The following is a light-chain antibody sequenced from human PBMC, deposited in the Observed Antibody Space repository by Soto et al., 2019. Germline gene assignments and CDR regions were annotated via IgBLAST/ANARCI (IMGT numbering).Light chain of an antibody. CDR3: QSYDSGLSGWL. J-gene: IGLJ2*01. CDR1: SSNIGAVFD. V-gene: IGLV1-40*01. Sequence: QSVLTQPPSVSGAPGQRVTISCTGSSSNIGAVFDVHWYQQVSGTAPKLLIYENTKRPSGVPDRFSGSKSGTSASLAITGLQAEDEADYYCQSYDSGLSGWLFGGGTKVTVL. CDR2: ENT.